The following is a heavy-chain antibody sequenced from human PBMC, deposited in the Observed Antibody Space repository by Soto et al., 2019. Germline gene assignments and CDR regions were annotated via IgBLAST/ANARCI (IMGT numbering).Heavy chain of an antibody. CDR1: GGTFSSYA. D-gene: IGHD3-22*01. J-gene: IGHJ4*02. CDR2: IIPIFGTA. V-gene: IGHV1-69*13. Sequence: SVKVSCKASGGTFSSYAISWVRQAPGQGLEWMGGIIPIFGTANYAQKFQGRVTITADESTSTAYVELSSLRSEDTAVYYCATLRYYYDSSGYYGPYYFDYWGQGTLVTVSS. CDR3: ATLRYYYDSSGYYGPYYFDY.